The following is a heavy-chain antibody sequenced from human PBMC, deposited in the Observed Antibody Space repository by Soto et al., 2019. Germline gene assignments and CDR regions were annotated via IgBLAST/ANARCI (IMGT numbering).Heavy chain of an antibody. V-gene: IGHV5-10-1*03. D-gene: IGHD4-17*01. Sequence: EVQLVQSGAEVKKPGESLRISCKGSGYSFTSYWISWVRQMPGKGLEWMGRIDPSDSYTNYSPSFQGHVTISADKSISTAYLQWSSLKASDTAMYYCARHPLGRYGDYERGNGMDVWGQGTTVTVSS. CDR3: ARHPLGRYGDYERGNGMDV. CDR1: GYSFTSYW. CDR2: IDPSDSYT. J-gene: IGHJ6*02.